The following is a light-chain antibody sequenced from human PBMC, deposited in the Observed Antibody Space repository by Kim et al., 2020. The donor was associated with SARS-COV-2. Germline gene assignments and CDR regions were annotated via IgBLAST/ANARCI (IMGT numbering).Light chain of an antibody. CDR2: DAS. J-gene: IGKJ4*01. Sequence: DIQMTQSHSTLSASVGDRVTITCRASENIARRLAWLQQRPGKAPKLLIYDASTLESGVPSRFSGSGSETEFTLTITSLHPDDFATYYCQQYDSNSVTFGGGTKVDIK. CDR1: ENIARR. V-gene: IGKV1-5*01. CDR3: QQYDSNSVT.